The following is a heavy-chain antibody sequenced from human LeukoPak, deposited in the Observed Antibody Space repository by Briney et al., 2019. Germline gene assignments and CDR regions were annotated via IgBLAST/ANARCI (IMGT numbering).Heavy chain of an antibody. Sequence: SETLSLTCTVSGCSISSYYWSWIRQPPGKGLEWIGYFYYSGSTNYNPSLKSRVTISVDTSKNQFSLKLSSVTAADTAVYYCARAGGGGFYGDYGYFDYWGQGTLVTVSS. V-gene: IGHV4-59*01. CDR1: GCSISSYY. J-gene: IGHJ4*02. D-gene: IGHD4-17*01. CDR3: ARAGGGGFYGDYGYFDY. CDR2: FYYSGST.